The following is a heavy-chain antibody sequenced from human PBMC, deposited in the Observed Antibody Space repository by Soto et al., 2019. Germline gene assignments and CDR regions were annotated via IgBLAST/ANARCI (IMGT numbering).Heavy chain of an antibody. CDR1: GFTFSSYG. Sequence: QVQLVESGGGVVQPGRSLRLSCAASGFTFSSYGMHWVRQAPGKGLELVAVIWYDGSNKYYADSVKGRFTISRDNSKNTLYLQMNSLRAEDTAVYYCARDGGCRDGYTVGCNWFDPWCQGTLVTVSS. V-gene: IGHV3-33*01. J-gene: IGHJ5*02. D-gene: IGHD5-12*01. CDR3: ARDGGCRDGYTVGCNWFDP. CDR2: IWYDGSNK.